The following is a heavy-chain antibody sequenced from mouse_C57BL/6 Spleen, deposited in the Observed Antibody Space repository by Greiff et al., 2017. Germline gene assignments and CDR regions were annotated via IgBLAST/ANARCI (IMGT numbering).Heavy chain of an antibody. Sequence: QVQLKQSGAELVRPGTSVKVSCKASGYAFTNYLIEWVKQRPGQGLEWIGVINPGSGGTNYNEKFKGKATLTADKSSSTAYMQLSSLTSEDSAVYFCASYYDYDGYYFDYWGQGTTLTVSS. CDR1: GYAFTNYL. V-gene: IGHV1-54*01. CDR2: INPGSGGT. D-gene: IGHD2-4*01. J-gene: IGHJ2*01. CDR3: ASYYDYDGYYFDY.